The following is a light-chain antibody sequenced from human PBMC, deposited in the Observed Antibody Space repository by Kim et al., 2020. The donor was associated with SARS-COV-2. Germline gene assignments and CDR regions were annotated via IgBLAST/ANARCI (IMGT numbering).Light chain of an antibody. CDR3: QQYNDWPLLS. V-gene: IGKV3-15*01. Sequence: SPGERVTLSCRASQSVRNNLAWYQQRPGQAPRLLIYGASTRATDIPARFSGSGSGTDFTLTIRSLQSEDLAVYYCQQYNDWPLLSFGGGTKVDIK. J-gene: IGKJ4*01. CDR1: QSVRNN. CDR2: GAS.